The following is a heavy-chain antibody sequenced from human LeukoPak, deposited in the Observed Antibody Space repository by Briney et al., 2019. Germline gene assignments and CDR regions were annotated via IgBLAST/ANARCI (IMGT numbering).Heavy chain of an antibody. Sequence: SETLSLTCTVSGGSISSYSWSWIRQPLGKGLEWVGYVYYTGSINYNPSLKSRVTISVDTSKNQFSLKLSSVTAADTAVYYCARGSSSGSYHPLDPWGQGTLVTVSS. V-gene: IGHV4-59*01. CDR3: ARGSSSGSYHPLDP. CDR1: GGSISSYS. D-gene: IGHD3-10*01. J-gene: IGHJ5*02. CDR2: VYYTGSI.